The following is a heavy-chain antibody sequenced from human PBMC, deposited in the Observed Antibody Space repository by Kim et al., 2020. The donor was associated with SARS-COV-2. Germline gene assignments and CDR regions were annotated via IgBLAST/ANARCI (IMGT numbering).Heavy chain of an antibody. D-gene: IGHD6-13*01. J-gene: IGHJ6*02. CDR2: ISYDGSNK. CDR3: AKDLYSSSWYRRDYYGMDV. CDR1: GFTFSSYG. V-gene: IGHV3-30*18. Sequence: GGSLRLSCAASGFTFSSYGMHWVRQAPGKGLEWVAVISYDGSNKYYADSVKGRFTISRDNSKNTLYLQMNSLRAEDTAVYYCAKDLYSSSWYRRDYYGMDVWGQGTTVTVSS.